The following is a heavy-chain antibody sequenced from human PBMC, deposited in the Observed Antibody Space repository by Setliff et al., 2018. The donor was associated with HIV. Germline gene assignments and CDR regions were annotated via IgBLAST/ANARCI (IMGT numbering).Heavy chain of an antibody. Sequence: SETLSLTCTVSGASISDGTFYWSWIRQPAGKGLERIGHLYIRTGTTNYSPSLKGRVTISLGTSNNQFSPSLSSVTASDTAVYFCARSQETSVAATEIWGQGTMVTVS. D-gene: IGHD2-15*01. CDR2: LYIRTGTT. J-gene: IGHJ3*02. V-gene: IGHV4-61*09. CDR1: GASISDGTFY. CDR3: ARSQETSVAATEI.